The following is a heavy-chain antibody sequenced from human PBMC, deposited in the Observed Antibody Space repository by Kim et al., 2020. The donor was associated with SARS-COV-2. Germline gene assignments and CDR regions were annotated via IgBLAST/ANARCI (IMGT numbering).Heavy chain of an antibody. Sequence: ASVKVSCKASGYTFTSYGISWVRQAPGQGLEWMGWISAYNGNTNYAQKLQGRVTMTTDTSTSTAYMELRSLRSDDTAVYYCARARIAARYSPDYYGMDVWGQGTTVTVSS. J-gene: IGHJ6*02. CDR1: GYTFTSYG. V-gene: IGHV1-18*01. CDR2: ISAYNGNT. CDR3: ARARIAARYSPDYYGMDV. D-gene: IGHD6-6*01.